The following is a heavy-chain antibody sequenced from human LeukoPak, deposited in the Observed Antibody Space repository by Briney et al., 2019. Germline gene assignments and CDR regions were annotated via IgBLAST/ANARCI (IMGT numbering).Heavy chain of an antibody. D-gene: IGHD3-3*01. CDR1: GFTFSSYS. CDR3: ARDKHYDFWSGYYTYGDAFDI. Sequence: GGSLRLSCAASGFTFSSYSMNWVRQAPGKGLEWVSYISSSSSTIYYADSVKGRFTTSRDNAKNSLYLQMNSLRAEDTAVYYCARDKHYDFWSGYYTYGDAFDIWGQGTMVTVSS. V-gene: IGHV3-48*01. CDR2: ISSSSSTI. J-gene: IGHJ3*02.